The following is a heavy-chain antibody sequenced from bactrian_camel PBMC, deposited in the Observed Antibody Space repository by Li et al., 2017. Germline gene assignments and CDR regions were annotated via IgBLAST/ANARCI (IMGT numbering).Heavy chain of an antibody. CDR1: GFTFSSFA. CDR2: INPGGGST. V-gene: IGHV3S31*01. Sequence: VQLVESGGGLVQPGGSLRLSCASSGFTFSSFAMSWVRQPPGKGLEWVSGINPGGGSTYYADSVKGRFTISRDNAKRTLYLQLSSLKTEDTATYYCAKYSSWLGGGGWHLFGGRYLDAWGQGTQVTVS. D-gene: IGHD1*01. CDR3: AKYSSWLGGGGWHLFGGRYLDA. J-gene: IGHJ2*01.